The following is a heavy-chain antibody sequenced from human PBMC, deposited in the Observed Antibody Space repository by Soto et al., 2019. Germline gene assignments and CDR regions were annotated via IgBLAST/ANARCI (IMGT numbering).Heavy chain of an antibody. CDR1: GYTYPSYW. CDR2: IYPEDSDT. J-gene: IGHJ3*02. V-gene: IGHV5-51*03. CDR3: ARRILLWSVRDAFDI. D-gene: IGHD3-10*01. Sequence: EVQLVQSGAEVKKPGESLKISCKGFGYTYPSYWIGWVRQMPGKGLEWMGIIYPEDSDTRYSPSFQGQVTISADKSITIVYLQWSSLKASDTAMYYCARRILLWSVRDAFDIWGQGTIVTVSS.